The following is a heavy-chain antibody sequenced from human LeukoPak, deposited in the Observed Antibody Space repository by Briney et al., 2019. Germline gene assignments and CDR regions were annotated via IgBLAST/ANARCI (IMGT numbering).Heavy chain of an antibody. D-gene: IGHD4-17*01. Sequence: SSETLSLTCTVSGYSISSGYYWGWIRQPPGKGLEWIGSIYHSGSTYYNPSLKSRVTISVDTSKNQFSLKLSSVTAADTAVYYCARDGGGYGDNWFDPWGQGTLVTVSS. J-gene: IGHJ5*02. V-gene: IGHV4-38-2*02. CDR1: GYSISSGYY. CDR2: IYHSGST. CDR3: ARDGGGYGDNWFDP.